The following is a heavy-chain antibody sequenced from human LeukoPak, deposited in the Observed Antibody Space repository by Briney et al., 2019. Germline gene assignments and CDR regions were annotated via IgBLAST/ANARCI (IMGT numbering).Heavy chain of an antibody. J-gene: IGHJ4*02. V-gene: IGHV4-4*07. CDR2: IYTSGST. CDR3: ARGFTIFGEKGYYFDY. D-gene: IGHD3-3*01. Sequence: SETLSLTCTVSGGSISSYYWSWIRQPAGKGLEWIGRIYTSGSTNYNPSLKSRVTISVDTSKNQFSLKLSSVTAADTAVYYCARGFTIFGEKGYYFDYWGQGTLVTVSS. CDR1: GGSISSYY.